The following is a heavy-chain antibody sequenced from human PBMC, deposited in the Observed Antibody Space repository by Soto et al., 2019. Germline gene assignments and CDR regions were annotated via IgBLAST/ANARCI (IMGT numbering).Heavy chain of an antibody. D-gene: IGHD2-8*01. V-gene: IGHV1-8*01. CDR1: GYTFTSYD. Sequence: QVQLVQSGAEVKKPGASVKVSCKASGYTFTSYDINWVRQATGQGLEWMGWMNPNSGNTGYAQQFHDRGTITENMSMSTAYMSLSSLTAYNTAMYYCARSTNDKGARHWGHGALVTVSS. CDR2: MNPNSGNT. J-gene: IGHJ4*01. CDR3: ARSTNDKGARH.